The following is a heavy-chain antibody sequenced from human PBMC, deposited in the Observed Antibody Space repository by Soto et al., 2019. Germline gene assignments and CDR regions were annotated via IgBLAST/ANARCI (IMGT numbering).Heavy chain of an antibody. D-gene: IGHD6-19*01. CDR2: ISYDGSNK. CDR1: GFTFSSYG. Sequence: QVQLVESGGGVVQPGRSLRLSCAASGFTFSSYGMHWVPQAPGKGLEWVAVISYDGSNKYYADSVKGRFTISRDNSKNTLYLQMNSLRAEDTAVYYCAKDAVVLPLNWGQGTLVTVSS. V-gene: IGHV3-30*18. CDR3: AKDAVVLPLN. J-gene: IGHJ4*02.